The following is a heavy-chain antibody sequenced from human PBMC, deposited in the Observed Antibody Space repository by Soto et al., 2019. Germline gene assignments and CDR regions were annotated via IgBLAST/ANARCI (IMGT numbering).Heavy chain of an antibody. D-gene: IGHD2-2*01. CDR3: ARAGYCSSTSCLPAYYYGMDV. CDR1: GGSISSYY. J-gene: IGHJ6*02. CDR2: IYYSGST. V-gene: IGHV4-59*01. Sequence: SETLSLTCTVSGGSISSYYWSWIRQPPGKGLEWIGYIYYSGSTNYNPSLKSRVTISVDTSKNQFSLKLSSVTAADTAVYYCARAGYCSSTSCLPAYYYGMDVWGQGTTVTVSS.